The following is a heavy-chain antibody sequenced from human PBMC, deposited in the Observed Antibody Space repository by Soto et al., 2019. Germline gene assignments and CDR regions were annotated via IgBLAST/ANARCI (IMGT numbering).Heavy chain of an antibody. CDR2: IYYSGST. D-gene: IGHD3-3*01. J-gene: IGHJ5*02. CDR1: GVSIRNYF. V-gene: IGHV4-59*12. Sequence: QVLLQESGPRLVKPSETLSLSCTISGVSIRNYFWSWLRQPPGKGLEWIGQIYYSGSTNYNSSLKSRSTISIVLSKSQFSLQLASVTAADTAFYYCATYDFDGGSNRFDHWGQGSLVTVSS. CDR3: ATYDFDGGSNRFDH.